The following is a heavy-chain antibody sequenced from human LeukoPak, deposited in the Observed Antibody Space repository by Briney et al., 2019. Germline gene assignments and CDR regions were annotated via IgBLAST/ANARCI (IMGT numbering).Heavy chain of an antibody. J-gene: IGHJ4*02. D-gene: IGHD3-10*01. V-gene: IGHV1-8*01. CDR3: ARSAYYYGSGRYYGIDY. Sequence: ASVKDSCKATGFTFTNYDINWVRQATGQGLEWMGWMNPINGNTGDAQKFQGRVTMTRDTSISTAYMELSSLRSEDTAVYYCARSAYYYGSGRYYGIDYWGQGTLVTVSS. CDR2: MNPINGNT. CDR1: GFTFTNYD.